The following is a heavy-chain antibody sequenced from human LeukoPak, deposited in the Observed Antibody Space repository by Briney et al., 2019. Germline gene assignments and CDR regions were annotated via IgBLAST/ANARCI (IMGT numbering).Heavy chain of an antibody. CDR1: RFTISNYW. V-gene: IGHV3-7*03. CDR2: IKEDGSEK. Sequence: GGSLRLSCAASRFTISNYWMNWVRQAPGQGLEWVASIKEDGSEKHYVDSVKGRFTISRDNGKNSLYLQMSSLRAEDTAVYYCARDSGWWRFDFWGQGTLVTVSS. CDR3: ARDSGWWRFDF. D-gene: IGHD6-13*01. J-gene: IGHJ4*02.